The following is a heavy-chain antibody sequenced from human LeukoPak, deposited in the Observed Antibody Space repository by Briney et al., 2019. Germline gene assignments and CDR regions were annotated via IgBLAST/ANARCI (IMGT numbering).Heavy chain of an antibody. Sequence: GRSLRLSCAASGFTFDDYAMHWVRQAPGKGLEWVSGISWNSGTRGYAVSVRGRFTISRDDAKNSLYLQMNSLSADDTALYFCARGPIIASGSYWGGAYCFDSWGQGTLVTVSS. J-gene: IGHJ4*02. D-gene: IGHD1-26*01. CDR1: GFTFDDYA. V-gene: IGHV3-9*01. CDR2: ISWNSGTR. CDR3: ARGPIIASGSYWGGAYCFDS.